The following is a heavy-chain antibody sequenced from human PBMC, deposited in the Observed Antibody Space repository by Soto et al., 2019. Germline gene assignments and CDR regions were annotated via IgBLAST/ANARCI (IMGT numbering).Heavy chain of an antibody. CDR2: IYNNGNT. Sequence: QLQLQESGPGLVKSSETLSLTCTVSGGAISSSGYYWGWIRQPPGKGLEWIGSIYNNGNTYHSPSRKSRVTISVDTSKNQFSLKVSSVTAADTAMYYCASRYCPSSSCNWIGNYWGQGTLVTVSS. CDR3: ASRYCPSSSCNWIGNY. V-gene: IGHV4-39*01. D-gene: IGHD2-2*01. J-gene: IGHJ4*02. CDR1: GGAISSSGYY.